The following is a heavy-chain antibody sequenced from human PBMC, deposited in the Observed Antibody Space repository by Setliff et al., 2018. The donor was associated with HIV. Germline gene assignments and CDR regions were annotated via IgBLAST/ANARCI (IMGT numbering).Heavy chain of an antibody. V-gene: IGHV4-61*09. J-gene: IGHJ6*02. Sequence: PSETLSLTCTVSGGSISSGSYYWSWIRQPAGKGLEWIGHIYTSGSTNYNPSLKSRVTISVDTSKNQFSLKLSSVTAADTAVYYCARVGGRGGSSWYLGTKMGRKYGMDVWGQGTTVTVSS. CDR1: GGSISSGSYY. CDR3: ARVGGRGGSSWYLGTKMGRKYGMDV. CDR2: IYTSGST. D-gene: IGHD6-13*01.